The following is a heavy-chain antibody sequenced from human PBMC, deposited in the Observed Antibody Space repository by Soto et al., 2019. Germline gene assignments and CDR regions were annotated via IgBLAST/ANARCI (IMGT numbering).Heavy chain of an antibody. J-gene: IGHJ6*02. CDR3: VGDHVVTAHYYGMDV. D-gene: IGHD2-15*01. CDR2: IFYSGTT. CDR1: GGSISNDGYY. V-gene: IGHV4-31*03. Sequence: QVQLQESGPGLVKPSQTLSLICTVSGGSISNDGYYWSWIRQHPGKGLEWIGYIFYSGTTYYNPSLKSRITMSVDKSKNQFSLKLHYLTAADTAVYYCVGDHVVTAHYYGMDVWGQGTTVTISS.